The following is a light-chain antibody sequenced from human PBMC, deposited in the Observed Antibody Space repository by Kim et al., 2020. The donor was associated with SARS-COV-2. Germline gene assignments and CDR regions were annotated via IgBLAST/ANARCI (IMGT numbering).Light chain of an antibody. V-gene: IGKV3-20*01. CDR1: QSVSSMY. CDR3: HQYGSSPYT. J-gene: IGKJ2*01. Sequence: EIVLTQSPGTLSLSAGERATLSCRASQSVSSMYLAWYQQKPGQAPSLLIFGASSRATGIPDRFNGGGSGTDFTLTISRLEPEDFAVYYCHQYGSSPYTFGQGTKLEI. CDR2: GAS.